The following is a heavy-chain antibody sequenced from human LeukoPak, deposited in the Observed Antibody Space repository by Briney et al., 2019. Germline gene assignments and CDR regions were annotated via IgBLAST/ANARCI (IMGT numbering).Heavy chain of an antibody. J-gene: IGHJ4*02. CDR2: ISSSSSYI. D-gene: IGHD3-16*01. Sequence: GGSLRLSCAASGFTSSTYSMNWVRQAPGKGLEWVSSISSSSSYIYYADSVKGRFTISRDNAKNSLYLQMNSLRAEDTAVYYCAREGGGYGSPFDYWGQGTLVTVSS. V-gene: IGHV3-21*01. CDR3: AREGGGYGSPFDY. CDR1: GFTSSTYS.